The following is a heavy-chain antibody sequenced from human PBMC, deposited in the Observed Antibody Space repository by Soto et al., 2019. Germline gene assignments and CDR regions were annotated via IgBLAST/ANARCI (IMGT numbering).Heavy chain of an antibody. CDR1: GFTFTSYA. Sequence: GGSLRLSCAASGFTFTSYAMNWVRQAPGKGLEWVALISYEGSSQYYADSVKGRFTISRDSSKNTLYLQMNSLGAADTAVYYCGRCTSTSCHLGSDYWGQGTLVTVAS. CDR3: GRCTSTSCHLGSDY. D-gene: IGHD2-2*01. V-gene: IGHV3-30*04. J-gene: IGHJ4*02. CDR2: ISYEGSSQ.